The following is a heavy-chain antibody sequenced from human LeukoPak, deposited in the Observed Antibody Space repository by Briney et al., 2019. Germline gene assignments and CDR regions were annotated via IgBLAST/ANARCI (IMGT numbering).Heavy chain of an antibody. CDR3: AKRGVVIRGLLVIGYHQEAYHYDF. CDR2: ISERGGST. CDR1: GISLSNYA. J-gene: IGHJ4*02. D-gene: IGHD3-10*01. Sequence: GGSLRLSCVVSGISLSNYAMTWVRQAPGKGLEWVSYISERGGSTTYADSVKGRFTISRDTSLNTLYLQMNNLRAEDTVVYFCAKRGVVIRGLLVIGYHQEAYHYDFWGQGVLVTVSS. V-gene: IGHV3-23*01.